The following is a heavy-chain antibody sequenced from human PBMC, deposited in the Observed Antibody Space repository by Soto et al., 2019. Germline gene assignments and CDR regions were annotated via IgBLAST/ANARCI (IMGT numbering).Heavy chain of an antibody. Sequence: GGSLRLSCAASGFTFSSYSMNWVRQAPGKGLEWVSSISSSSSYIYYADSVKGRFTVSRDNAKDSLYLQMNSLRAEDRAVYYCAKTKESLGEGYNYYYGMDVWGQGTTVTVSS. V-gene: IGHV3-21*01. CDR1: GFTFSSYS. D-gene: IGHD2-8*01. CDR3: AKTKESLGEGYNYYYGMDV. J-gene: IGHJ6*02. CDR2: ISSSSSYI.